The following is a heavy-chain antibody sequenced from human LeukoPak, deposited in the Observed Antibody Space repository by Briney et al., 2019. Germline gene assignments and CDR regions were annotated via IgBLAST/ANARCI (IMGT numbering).Heavy chain of an antibody. CDR3: ARDPAPPWHYDSSGYPDY. D-gene: IGHD3-22*01. V-gene: IGHV1-69*04. J-gene: IGHJ4*02. Sequence: SVKVSCKASGGTFSSYAISWVRQAPGQGLEWMGRIIPILGIANYAQKFQGRATITADKSTSTAYMELSSLRSEDTAVYYCARDPAPPWHYDSSGYPDYWGQGTLVTVSS. CDR1: GGTFSSYA. CDR2: IIPILGIA.